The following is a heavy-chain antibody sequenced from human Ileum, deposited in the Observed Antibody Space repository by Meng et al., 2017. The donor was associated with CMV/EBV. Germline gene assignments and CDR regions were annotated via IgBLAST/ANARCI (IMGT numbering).Heavy chain of an antibody. CDR2: ISAYNGNT. Sequence: KAAGYTFTSYGISWVRQAPGQGLEWRGWISAYNGNTNYAQKLQGRVTMTTDTSTSTAYMELRSLRSDDTAVYYCARDLEYGGNSGSVYWGQGTLVTVSS. D-gene: IGHD4-23*01. CDR3: ARDLEYGGNSGSVY. V-gene: IGHV1-18*01. J-gene: IGHJ4*02. CDR1: GYTFTSYG.